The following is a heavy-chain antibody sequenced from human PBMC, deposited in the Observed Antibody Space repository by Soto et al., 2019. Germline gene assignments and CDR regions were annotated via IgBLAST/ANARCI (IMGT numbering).Heavy chain of an antibody. CDR3: ARSDDYGEQYYFDY. V-gene: IGHV3-66*01. D-gene: IGHD4-17*01. CDR1: GFTVSSNY. Sequence: PGGSLRLSCAASGFTVSSNYISWVRQAPGKGLEWVSVIYSGGSTCYADSVKGRFTISRDNSKNTLYLQMNSLRAQDTAVYSCARSDDYGEQYYFDYWGQGTLVTVSS. CDR2: IYSGGST. J-gene: IGHJ4*02.